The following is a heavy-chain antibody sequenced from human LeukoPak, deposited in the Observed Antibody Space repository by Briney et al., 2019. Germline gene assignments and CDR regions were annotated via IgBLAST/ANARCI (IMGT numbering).Heavy chain of an antibody. CDR3: AKGNRFGELFVYDY. CDR2: ISGSGGRT. D-gene: IGHD3-10*01. CDR1: GFTFSSYA. J-gene: IGHJ4*02. V-gene: IGHV3-23*01. Sequence: GGSLRLSCAASGFTFSSYAMSWVRQAPGKGLEWVSGISGSGGRTYYADSVKGRFTISRDNSKNTLYLQMNSLRAEDTAVYYCAKGNRFGELFVYDYWGQGTLVTVSS.